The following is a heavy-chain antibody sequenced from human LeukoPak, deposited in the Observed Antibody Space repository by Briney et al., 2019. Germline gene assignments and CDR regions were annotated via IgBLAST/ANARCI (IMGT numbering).Heavy chain of an antibody. V-gene: IGHV3-23*01. J-gene: IGHJ4*02. CDR3: AKDPRSGYYDSSHSC. D-gene: IGHD3-22*01. CDR1: GFTFSSYA. CDR2: ISGSGGST. Sequence: GGSLRLSCAASGFTFSSYAMSWVRQAPGKGLEWVSAISGSGGSTYCADSVKGRFTISRDNSKNTLYLQMNSLRAEDTAVYYCAKDPRSGYYDSSHSCWGQGTLVTVSS.